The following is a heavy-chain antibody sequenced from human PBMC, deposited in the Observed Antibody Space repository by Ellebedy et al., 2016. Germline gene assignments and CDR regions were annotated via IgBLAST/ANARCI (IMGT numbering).Heavy chain of an antibody. J-gene: IGHJ4*02. CDR2: IIPIFGTA. D-gene: IGHD3-10*01. V-gene: IGHV1-69*13. CDR1: GGTFSSYA. CDR3: ARAATDVFITMVRELDY. Sequence: SVKVSXXASGGTFSSYAISWVRQAPGQGLEWMGGIIPIFGTANYAQKFQGRVTITADESTSTAYMELSSLRSEDTAVYYCARAATDVFITMVRELDYWGQGTLVTVSS.